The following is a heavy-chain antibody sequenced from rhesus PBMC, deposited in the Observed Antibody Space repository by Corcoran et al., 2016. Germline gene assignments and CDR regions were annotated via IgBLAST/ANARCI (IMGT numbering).Heavy chain of an antibody. J-gene: IGHJ4*01. V-gene: IGHV3S42*01. D-gene: IGHD4-35*01. CDR2: INSGGGRT. CDR3: AKEPTVTTSGY. CDR1: GFTFSSYW. Sequence: EVQLVESGGGLAKPGGSLRLSCAASGFTFSSYWMNWVRQTPGKGLEWISAINSGGGRTYYADSVKGRFTISRDKSKNALSLQMNSLRAEDTAVYYCAKEPTVTTSGYWGQGVLVTVSS.